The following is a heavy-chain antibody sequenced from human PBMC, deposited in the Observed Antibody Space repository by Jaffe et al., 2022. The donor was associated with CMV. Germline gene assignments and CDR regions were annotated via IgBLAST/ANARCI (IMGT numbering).Heavy chain of an antibody. J-gene: IGHJ6*02. CDR3: ARADRSGLFYYYYGMDV. CDR2: ISSSSSYI. CDR1: GFTFSSYS. V-gene: IGHV3-21*01. D-gene: IGHD3-3*01. Sequence: EVQLVESGGGLVKPGGSLRLSCAASGFTFSSYSMNWVRQAPGKGLEWVSSISSSSSYIYYADSVKGRFTISRDNAKNSLYLQMNSLRAEDTAVYYCARADRSGLFYYYYGMDVWGQGTTVTVSS.